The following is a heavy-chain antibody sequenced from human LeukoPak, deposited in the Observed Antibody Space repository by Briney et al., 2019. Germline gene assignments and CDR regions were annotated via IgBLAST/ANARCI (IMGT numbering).Heavy chain of an antibody. CDR3: ARGLWGSYRFDS. CDR1: GFTFTNYW. V-gene: IGHV3-7*03. D-gene: IGHD3-16*01. Sequence: GRSLRLSCAASGFTFTNYWMSWVRQAPRKGLELVANIKQDRSEKYYADSVKGRFTISRDNSKDTLYLQMTSLTSDDTALYYCARGLWGSYRFDSWGQGTLVTVSS. CDR2: IKQDRSEK. J-gene: IGHJ4*02.